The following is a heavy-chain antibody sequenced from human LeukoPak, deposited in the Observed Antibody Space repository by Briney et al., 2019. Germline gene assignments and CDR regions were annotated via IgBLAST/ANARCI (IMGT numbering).Heavy chain of an antibody. CDR1: GFTFSNYL. Sequence: PGGSLRLSCAVSGFTFSNYLMHWVRQAPGGGLVWVAVIWYDGSNKYYADSVKGRFTISRDNSKNTLYLQMNSLRAEDTAVYYCAKADSYYYDSSGYYSWGQGTLVTVSS. D-gene: IGHD3-22*01. CDR3: AKADSYYYDSSGYYS. V-gene: IGHV3-33*03. J-gene: IGHJ4*02. CDR2: IWYDGSNK.